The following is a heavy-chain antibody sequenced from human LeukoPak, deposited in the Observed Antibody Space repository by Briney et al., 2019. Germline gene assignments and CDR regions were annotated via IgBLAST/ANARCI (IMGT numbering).Heavy chain of an antibody. J-gene: IGHJ6*02. V-gene: IGHV3-30*02. Sequence: GGSLRLSCAASGITFRGYGMHWVRQAPGKGLEWVAFIWYDGSNKYYADSVKGRFTISRDNSKNTLYLQMNSLRAEDTAVYYCAKDSSGYSYAHYYGMDVWGQGTTVTVSS. CDR3: AKDSSGYSYAHYYGMDV. CDR2: IWYDGSNK. CDR1: GITFRGYG. D-gene: IGHD5-18*01.